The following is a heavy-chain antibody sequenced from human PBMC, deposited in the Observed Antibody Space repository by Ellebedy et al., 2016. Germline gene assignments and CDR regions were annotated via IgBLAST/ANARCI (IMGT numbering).Heavy chain of an antibody. CDR2: MYYFGST. V-gene: IGHV4-61*01. CDR1: GGSVSSGTYY. Sequence: SETLSLTXTVSGGSVSSGTYYWSWIRQPPGKGLEWIGYMYYFGSTNYNPTLKSRVTISVDTSKNQFSLKLSSVTAADTAVYYCARVQWLAREGWFDPWGQGTLVTVSS. D-gene: IGHD6-19*01. CDR3: ARVQWLAREGWFDP. J-gene: IGHJ5*02.